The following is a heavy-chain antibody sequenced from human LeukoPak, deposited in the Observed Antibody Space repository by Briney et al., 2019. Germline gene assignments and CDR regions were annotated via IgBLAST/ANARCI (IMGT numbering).Heavy chain of an antibody. D-gene: IGHD1-26*01. CDR1: GYTFTSYY. CDR3: ARSGRHRCFDP. V-gene: IGHV1-46*01. J-gene: IGHJ5*02. CDR2: INPSGGST. Sequence: ASVKVSCKASGYTFTSYYMHWVRQAPGQGLEWMGIINPSGGSTSYAQKLQGRVTMTRDTSTSTVYMELSSLRSEDTAVYYCARSGRHRCFDPWGQGTLVTVSS.